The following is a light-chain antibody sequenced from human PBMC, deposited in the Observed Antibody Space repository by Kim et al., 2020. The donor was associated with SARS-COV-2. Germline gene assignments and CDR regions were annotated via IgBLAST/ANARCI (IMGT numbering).Light chain of an antibody. Sequence: DIQLTQSPSSLSASVGDRITITCRASQRIGSYLNWYQKKPGKAPKLLVYGASSLQRGVPTRFSGVGSGTDFTLTISSLQPEDFATFYCQQSYSDPWTFGQGTKVDIK. CDR2: GAS. V-gene: IGKV1-39*01. J-gene: IGKJ1*01. CDR3: QQSYSDPWT. CDR1: QRIGSY.